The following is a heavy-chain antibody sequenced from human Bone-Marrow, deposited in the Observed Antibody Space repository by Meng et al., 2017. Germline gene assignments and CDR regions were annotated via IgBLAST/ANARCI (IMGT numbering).Heavy chain of an antibody. Sequence: GGPLRLSCAASGFTFSSYEMNWVRQAPGKGLEWVSYISSSGSTIYYADSVKGRFTISRDNAKNSLYLQMNSLRAEDTAVYYCARVEDTAMVGDWYFDLWGRGTLVTVSS. J-gene: IGHJ2*01. V-gene: IGHV3-48*03. CDR3: ARVEDTAMVGDWYFDL. D-gene: IGHD5-18*01. CDR2: ISSSGSTI. CDR1: GFTFSSYE.